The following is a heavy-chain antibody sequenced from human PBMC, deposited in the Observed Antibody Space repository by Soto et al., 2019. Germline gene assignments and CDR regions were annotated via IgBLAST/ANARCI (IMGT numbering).Heavy chain of an antibody. J-gene: IGHJ4*02. CDR2: INPNGGST. CDR3: AARYSSGHLVFDY. Sequence: GGSLRLSCAASGFTFSSYAMKWVRQAPGKGLEWIGIINPNGGSTNYAQKFRGRVTMARDTSTSTVYMDLSSLRSDDTAVYYCAARYSSGHLVFDYWGQGTLVTVSS. V-gene: IGHV1-46*01. D-gene: IGHD6-19*01. CDR1: GFTFSSYA.